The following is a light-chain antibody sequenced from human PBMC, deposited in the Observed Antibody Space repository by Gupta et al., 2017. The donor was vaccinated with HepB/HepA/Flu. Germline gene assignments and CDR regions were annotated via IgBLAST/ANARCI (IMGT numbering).Light chain of an antibody. J-gene: IGKJ3*01. Sequence: DIVMTQSPDSLGVSLGERATINCKSSQSVLYSSNNKNYLAWYQQKPGQPPKLLIYWASTRESGVPDRFSGSGSGTDFTLTISSLQAEDVAVYYCQQYYSTLFTFGPGTKVDIK. CDR2: WAS. CDR1: QSVLYSSNNKNY. V-gene: IGKV4-1*01. CDR3: QQYYSTLFT.